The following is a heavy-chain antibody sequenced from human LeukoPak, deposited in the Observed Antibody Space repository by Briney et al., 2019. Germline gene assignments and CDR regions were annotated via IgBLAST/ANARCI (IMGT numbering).Heavy chain of an antibody. CDR2: IYYSGST. V-gene: IGHV4-39*01. J-gene: IGHJ4*02. Sequence: SETLSLTCTVSGGSISSSSYYWGWIRQPPGKGLEWIGSIYYSGSTYYNPSLKSRVTISVDTSKNQFSLKLGSVTAADTAVYYCARPRRGPIDYWGQGTLVTVSS. CDR3: ARPRRGPIDY. D-gene: IGHD3-16*01. CDR1: GGSISSSSYY.